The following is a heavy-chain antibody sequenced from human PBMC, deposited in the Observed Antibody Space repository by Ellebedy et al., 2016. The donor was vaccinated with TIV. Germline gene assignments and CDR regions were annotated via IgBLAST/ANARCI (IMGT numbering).Heavy chain of an antibody. D-gene: IGHD6-19*01. CDR1: GFTFSSYS. V-gene: IGHV3-7*03. CDR2: INQDGTVP. J-gene: IGHJ2*01. Sequence: GESLKISCAASGFTFSSYSMNWVRQAPGKGLEWLANINQDGTVPDYLDSLKGRFSISRDNAKNLLFLQMHSLRDDDTAMYYCAGGTGWIFDLWGRGTLVTVSS. CDR3: AGGTGWIFDL.